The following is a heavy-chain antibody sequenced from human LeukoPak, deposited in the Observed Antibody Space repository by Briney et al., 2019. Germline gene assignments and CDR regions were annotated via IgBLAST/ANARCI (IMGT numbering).Heavy chain of an antibody. J-gene: IGHJ4*02. V-gene: IGHV4-34*01. CDR1: GGSFSGYY. Sequence: SETLSLTCAVYGGSFSGYYWSWISQPPGKGLEWIGEINHSGSTNYNPSLKSLVTISVDTSKNQFSLKLSSVTAADTAVYYCARFFHRPGNGGVDSPFDYWGQGTLVTVSS. CDR3: ARFFHRPGNGGVDSPFDY. CDR2: INHSGST. D-gene: IGHD5-12*01.